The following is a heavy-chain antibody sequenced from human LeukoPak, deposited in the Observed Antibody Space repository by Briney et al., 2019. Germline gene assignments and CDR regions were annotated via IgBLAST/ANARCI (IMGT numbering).Heavy chain of an antibody. CDR2: IYSSGST. J-gene: IGHJ4*02. Sequence: SETLSLTCTVSGGSISSGGYYWSWIRQHPGKGLEWIGYIYSSGSTYQSPSLKSRVTISGDTSKNQFSLKLSSVTAADTAVYYCARALQPGYYDSSGSAGYWGQGTLVTVSS. CDR1: GGSISSGGYY. D-gene: IGHD3-22*01. CDR3: ARALQPGYYDSSGSAGY. V-gene: IGHV4-31*03.